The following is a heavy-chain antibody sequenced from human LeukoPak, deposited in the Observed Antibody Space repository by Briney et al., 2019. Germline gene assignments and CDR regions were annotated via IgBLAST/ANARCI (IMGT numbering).Heavy chain of an antibody. V-gene: IGHV4-59*01. D-gene: IGHD3-10*01. CDR3: ARAVGGDGSGSL. J-gene: IGHJ4*02. CDR1: GDSISTYY. CDR2: IYYRVTS. Sequence: PSETLSLTCTVSGDSISTYYWSWIRQPPGKGLERIGDIYYRVTSDYNPSLKSRVTISVDMSKRQISLKLSSVTAADTAVYYCARAVGGDGSGSLWGPGTLVTVSS.